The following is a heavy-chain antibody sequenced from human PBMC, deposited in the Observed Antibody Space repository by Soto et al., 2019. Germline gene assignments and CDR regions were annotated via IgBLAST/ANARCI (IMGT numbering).Heavy chain of an antibody. J-gene: IGHJ6*02. CDR1: GFTFSDFD. V-gene: IGHV3-21*01. D-gene: IGHD2-15*01. Sequence: GGSLRLSCAVSGFTFSDFDMTWVRQAPGKGLEWVSSITSNSVYVYYADSLKGRFTISRDNAKSSLYLQMNSLRADDTAVYYCARDLSGRNFYYHGLDVWGQGTTVTVSS. CDR3: ARDLSGRNFYYHGLDV. CDR2: ITSNSVYV.